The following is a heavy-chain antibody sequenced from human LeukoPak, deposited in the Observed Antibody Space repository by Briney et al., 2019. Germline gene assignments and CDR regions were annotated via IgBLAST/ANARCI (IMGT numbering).Heavy chain of an antibody. CDR1: GYTFTSYG. J-gene: IGHJ5*02. Sequence: RASVKVSCKASGYTFTSYGISWVRQAPGQGLEWMGWISAYNGNTNYAQKLQGRVTMTTDTSTSTAYMELRSLRSDDTAVYYCARDQYYDFWSGYSNWFDPWGQGTRVTVSS. CDR3: ARDQYYDFWSGYSNWFDP. V-gene: IGHV1-18*01. D-gene: IGHD3-3*01. CDR2: ISAYNGNT.